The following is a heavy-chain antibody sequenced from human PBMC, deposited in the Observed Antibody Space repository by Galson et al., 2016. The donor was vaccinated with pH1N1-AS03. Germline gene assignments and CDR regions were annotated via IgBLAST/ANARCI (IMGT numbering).Heavy chain of an antibody. CDR2: IYYSGST. D-gene: IGHD4-17*01. V-gene: IGHV4-31*03. Sequence: SLTCTVSGASISDGGYYWSWIRHFPGKGLEWIGYIYYSGSTYYNPSLKSRLTISVDTSKNQFSLKLNSVTAADTAVYYCARDRHDYGPDPFDIWGQGTMVTVSS. J-gene: IGHJ3*02. CDR3: ARDRHDYGPDPFDI. CDR1: GASISDGGYY.